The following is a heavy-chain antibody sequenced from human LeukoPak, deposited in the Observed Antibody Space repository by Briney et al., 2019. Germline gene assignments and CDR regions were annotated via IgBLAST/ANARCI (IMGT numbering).Heavy chain of an antibody. CDR1: GGSLTDYH. V-gene: IGHV4-34*10. CDR3: ARDSTNAGSGYYTNFDY. CDR2: ISHSGST. J-gene: IGHJ4*02. D-gene: IGHD3-3*01. Sequence: SETLSLACVVSGGSLTDYHWNWIRQSPGKGLEWIGEISHSGSTTYNPSLKSRLTMSVDRSKNQFSLKLSSVTAADTAVYYCARDSTNAGSGYYTNFDYWGQGTLVTVSS.